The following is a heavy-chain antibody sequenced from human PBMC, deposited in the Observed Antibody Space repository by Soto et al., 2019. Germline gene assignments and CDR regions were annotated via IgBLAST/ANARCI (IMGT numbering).Heavy chain of an antibody. D-gene: IGHD3-9*01. CDR1: GFTFSDYY. Sequence: PGGSLSLSCAASGFTFSDYYMSWIRQAPGKGLEWVSYISSSSSYTNYADSVKGRFTISRDNAKNSLYLQMNSLRAEDTAVYYCARYGLYDILTGYYDYWGQGTLVTVSS. J-gene: IGHJ4*02. V-gene: IGHV3-11*06. CDR2: ISSSSSYT. CDR3: ARYGLYDILTGYYDY.